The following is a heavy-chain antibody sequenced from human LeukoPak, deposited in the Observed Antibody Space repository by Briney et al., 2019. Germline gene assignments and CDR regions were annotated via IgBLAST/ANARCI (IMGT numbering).Heavy chain of an antibody. V-gene: IGHV3-23*01. J-gene: IGHJ4*02. D-gene: IGHD4-17*01. CDR1: GFTFSSYA. CDR3: AKDHGDYPDY. Sequence: GGSLRLSCAASGFTFSSYAMSWVRQAPGKGREWGSAISGSGGSTYYADSVKGRFTISRDNSKNTLYLQMNSLRADDTAVYYCAKDHGDYPDYWGQGTLVTVSS. CDR2: ISGSGGST.